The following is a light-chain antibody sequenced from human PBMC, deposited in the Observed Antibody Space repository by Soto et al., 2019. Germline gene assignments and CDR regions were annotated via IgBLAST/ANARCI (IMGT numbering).Light chain of an antibody. Sequence: EIVLTQSPGTLSLSPGEKASLLWRASPGFMSNHLSWYPQKPVQAPRLLIYGASHRATGIPDRFSGSGSGTDFTLTISRLEPEDFAVYYCQQYVTSPATFGGGTKVEIK. V-gene: IGKV3-20*01. CDR3: QQYVTSPAT. J-gene: IGKJ4*01. CDR2: GAS. CDR1: PGFMSNH.